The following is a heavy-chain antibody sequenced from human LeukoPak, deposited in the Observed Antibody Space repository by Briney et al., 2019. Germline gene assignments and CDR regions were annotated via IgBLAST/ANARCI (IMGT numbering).Heavy chain of an antibody. CDR1: GYTFTGYY. CDR2: INPNSGGT. J-gene: IGHJ5*02. CDR3: ARVLKPYSSSWYGDWFDP. D-gene: IGHD6-13*01. V-gene: IGHV1-2*02. Sequence: ASVKVSCKASGYTFTGYYMHWVRQAPGQGLEWMGWINPNSGGTNYAQKFQGRVTITADESTSTAYMELSSLRSEDTAVYYCARVLKPYSSSWYGDWFDPWGQGTLVTVSS.